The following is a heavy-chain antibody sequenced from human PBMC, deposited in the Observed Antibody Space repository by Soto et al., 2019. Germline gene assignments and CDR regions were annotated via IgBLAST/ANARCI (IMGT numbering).Heavy chain of an antibody. Sequence: PGGSLRLSCGASGFTFSIFAMRWVRQAPGKGLEWVASISDSGSSTYYADSVKGRFSISRDNSKNTLYLQMNSLRAEDTAVYYCARDSGGSSEFPYYYYGMDVWGQGTTVTVSS. V-gene: IGHV3-23*01. CDR3: ARDSGGSSEFPYYYYGMDV. CDR1: GFTFSIFA. J-gene: IGHJ6*02. D-gene: IGHD2-15*01. CDR2: ISDSGSST.